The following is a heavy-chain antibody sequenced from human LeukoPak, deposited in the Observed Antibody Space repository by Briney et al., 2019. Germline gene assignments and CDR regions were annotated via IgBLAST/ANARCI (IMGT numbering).Heavy chain of an antibody. CDR3: AKDRRTGVLDY. J-gene: IGHJ4*02. V-gene: IGHV3-30*02. Sequence: GGSLRLSCAASGFTFSSYGMHWVRQAPGKGLEWVAFIRYGGSNKYYADSVKGRFTISRDNSKNTLYLQMNSLRAEDTAVYYCAKDRRTGVLDYWGQGTLVTVSS. D-gene: IGHD1-1*01. CDR2: IRYGGSNK. CDR1: GFTFSSYG.